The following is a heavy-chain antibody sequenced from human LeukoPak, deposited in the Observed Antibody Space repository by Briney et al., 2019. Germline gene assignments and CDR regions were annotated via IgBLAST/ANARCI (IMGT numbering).Heavy chain of an antibody. Sequence: SETLSLTCAVSGYSLSSGYYWGWIRQSPGKGLEWIGTIYHSVSTYYNPSLKSRLTISLDASKNQFSLKLSSVTAADTAVYYCARVTVGDYDYVWGSYDGGYFFDYWGQGTLVTVSS. CDR2: IYHSVST. J-gene: IGHJ4*02. CDR3: ARVTVGDYDYVWGSYDGGYFFDY. V-gene: IGHV4-38-2*01. CDR1: GYSLSSGYY. D-gene: IGHD3-16*01.